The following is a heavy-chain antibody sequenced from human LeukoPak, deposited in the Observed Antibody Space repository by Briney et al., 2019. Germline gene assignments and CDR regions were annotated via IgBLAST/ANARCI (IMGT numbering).Heavy chain of an antibody. CDR1: GFTFSNAW. D-gene: IGHD3-22*01. J-gene: IGHJ6*02. CDR3: LSGSGYYYYYYGMDV. V-gene: IGHV3-15*01. Sequence: GGSLRLSCAASGFTFSNAWMSWVRQAPGKGLEWVGRIKSRTDGGTTDYAAPVKGRFTISRDDSKNTLYLQMNSLKTEDTAVYYCLSGSGYYYYYYGMDVWGQGTTVTVSS. CDR2: IKSRTDGGTT.